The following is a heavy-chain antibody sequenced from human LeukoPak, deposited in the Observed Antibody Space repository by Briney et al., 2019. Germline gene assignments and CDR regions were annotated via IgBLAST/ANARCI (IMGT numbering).Heavy chain of an antibody. CDR2: FYTSEAT. D-gene: IGHD6-25*01. J-gene: IGHJ4*02. CDR3: ARHGGSGWYSDY. Sequence: KPSETLSLTCTVSGDSISSYYWSWVRQPAGQGLEWIGRFYTSEATNYNPSLKSRVTMSVDASKNQFSLRLRSVTAADTAVYYCARHGGSGWYSDYWGQGTLVTVSS. CDR1: GDSISSYY. V-gene: IGHV4-4*07.